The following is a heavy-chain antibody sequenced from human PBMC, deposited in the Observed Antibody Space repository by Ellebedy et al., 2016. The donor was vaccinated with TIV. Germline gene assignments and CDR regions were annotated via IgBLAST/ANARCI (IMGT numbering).Heavy chain of an antibody. D-gene: IGHD2-2*01. CDR1: GFTFSSYA. CDR2: ISYDGSNK. CDR3: ARVQAPYCSSTSCYGEDAFDI. V-gene: IGHV3-30-3*01. Sequence: GESLKISXAASGFTFSSYAMHWVRQAPGKGLEWVAVISYDGSNKYYADSVKGRFTTSRDNSKNTLYLQMNSLRADDTAVYFCARVQAPYCSSTSCYGEDAFDIWGQGTMVTVSS. J-gene: IGHJ3*02.